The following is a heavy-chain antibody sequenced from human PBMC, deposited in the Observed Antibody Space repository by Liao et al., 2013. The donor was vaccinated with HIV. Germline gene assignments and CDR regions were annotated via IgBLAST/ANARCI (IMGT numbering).Heavy chain of an antibody. CDR2: IKHSGST. Sequence: QVQLQQWGARLLKPSETLSLTCAVYGGSFSSHYWSWIRQSPGKGLEWIGEIKHSGSTTHNPSLKSRVTMSVDTSKKQFALKVRSATAADTAVYYCARGNVGVVIPAFDIWGQGTLVIVSA. V-gene: IGHV4-34*01. CDR1: GGSFSSHY. CDR3: ARGNVGVVIPAFDI. D-gene: IGHD3-3*01. J-gene: IGHJ3*02.